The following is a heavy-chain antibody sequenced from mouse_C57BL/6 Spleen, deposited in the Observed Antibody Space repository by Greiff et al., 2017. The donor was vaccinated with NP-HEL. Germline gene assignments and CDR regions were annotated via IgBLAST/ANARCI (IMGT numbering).Heavy chain of an antibody. CDR3: ARDGYSNYVGFAY. J-gene: IGHJ3*01. V-gene: IGHV5-4*01. CDR1: GFTFSSYA. CDR2: ISDGGSYT. D-gene: IGHD2-5*01. Sequence: EVKLMESGGGLVKPGGSLKLSCAASGFTFSSYAMSWVRQTPEKRLEWVATISDGGSYTYYPDNVKGRFTISRDNAKNNLYLQMSHLKSEDTAMYYCARDGYSNYVGFAYWGQGTLVTVSA.